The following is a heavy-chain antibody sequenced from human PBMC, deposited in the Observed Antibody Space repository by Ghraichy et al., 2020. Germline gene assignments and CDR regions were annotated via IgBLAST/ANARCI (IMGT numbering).Heavy chain of an antibody. J-gene: IGHJ4*02. V-gene: IGHV4-4*07. CDR1: GGSINGYY. CDR3: ARGYCSNGVCTLFDY. D-gene: IGHD2-8*01. CDR2: ISTSGST. Sequence: SETLSLTCTVSGGSINGYYWSWLRQPAGKGLEWIGRISTSGSTNCNPSLKSRVTMSVDTSNNQFSLKLSSVTAADMAVYYCARGYCSNGVCTLFDYWGQGTLVTVSS.